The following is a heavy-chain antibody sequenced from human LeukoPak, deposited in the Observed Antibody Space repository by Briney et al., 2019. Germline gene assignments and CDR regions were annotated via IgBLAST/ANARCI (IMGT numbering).Heavy chain of an antibody. CDR3: ARGSPMVADNAFDI. V-gene: IGHV4-59*08. Sequence: PSETLSLTCTVSGGSISSHYWSWIRQPPGKGLEWIGYIYYSGSTNYNPSLKSRVTISVDTSKNQFSLKLSSVTAADTAVYYCARGSPMVADNAFDIWGQGTMVTVSS. CDR1: GGSISSHY. J-gene: IGHJ3*02. CDR2: IYYSGST. D-gene: IGHD2-15*01.